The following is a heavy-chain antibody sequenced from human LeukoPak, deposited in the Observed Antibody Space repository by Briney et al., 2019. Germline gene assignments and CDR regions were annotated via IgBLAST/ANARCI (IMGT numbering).Heavy chain of an antibody. J-gene: IGHJ4*02. D-gene: IGHD3-10*01. CDR2: INPNSGGT. CDR1: GYTFTGYY. CDR3: ARADDGGSGSYYNDY. V-gene: IGHV1-2*06. Sequence: ASVKVSCRASGYTFTGYYMHWVRQAPGQGLEWMGRINPNSGGTNYAQKFQGRVTMTRDTSISTAYMELSRLRPDDTAVYYCARADDGGSGSYYNDYWGQGTLVTVSS.